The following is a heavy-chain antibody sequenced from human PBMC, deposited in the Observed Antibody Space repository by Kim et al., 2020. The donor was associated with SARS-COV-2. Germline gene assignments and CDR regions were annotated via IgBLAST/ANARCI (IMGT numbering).Heavy chain of an antibody. CDR3: SREQLRRGQPWKDPFDI. V-gene: IGHV1-18*04. CDR1: GYTFTSYG. CDR2: ISAYNGNT. D-gene: IGHD5-18*01. J-gene: IGHJ3*02. Sequence: ASVKVSCKASGYTFTSYGISWVRQAPGQGLEWMGWISAYNGNTNYAQKLQGRVTMTTDTSTSTAYMELRILRSDDTAVYYCSREQLRRGQPWKDPFDIGGQGTMVTVSS.